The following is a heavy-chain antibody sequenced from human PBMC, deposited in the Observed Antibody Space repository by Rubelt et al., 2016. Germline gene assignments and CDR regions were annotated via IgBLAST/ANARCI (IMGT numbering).Heavy chain of an antibody. CDR3: ARGADSVAGHDY. J-gene: IGHJ4*02. CDR2: VYYSGGT. CDR1: GGSISTSNW. D-gene: IGHD6-19*01. V-gene: IGHV4-4*02. Sequence: QVQLQESGPGLVKPSGTLSLICAVSGGSISTSNWWSWVRQPPGRGLEWIGEVYYSGGTNYNPSLKSRVTISLNKSKNQVSLELNSVTAADTAVYFCARGADSVAGHDYWGQGTLVTVSS.